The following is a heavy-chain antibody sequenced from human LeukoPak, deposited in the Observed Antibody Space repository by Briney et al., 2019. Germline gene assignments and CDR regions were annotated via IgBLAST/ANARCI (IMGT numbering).Heavy chain of an antibody. CDR1: GFTFSSYA. Sequence: QPGGSLRLSCAASGFTFSSYAMSWVRQAPGKGLEWVSAISGSGGSTYYADSVKGRFTISRDNSKNTLYLQMNSLRAEDTAVYYCAKDWTYGSGSYYNYWGQRTLVTVSS. D-gene: IGHD3-10*01. J-gene: IGHJ4*02. CDR3: AKDWTYGSGSYYNY. V-gene: IGHV3-23*01. CDR2: ISGSGGST.